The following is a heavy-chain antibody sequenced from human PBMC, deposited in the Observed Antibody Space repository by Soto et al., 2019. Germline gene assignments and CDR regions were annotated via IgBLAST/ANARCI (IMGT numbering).Heavy chain of an antibody. V-gene: IGHV3-7*01. J-gene: IGHJ4*02. Sequence: EVQLVESGGGLVQPGGSLRLSCAASGFTFSTCWMMWVRQAPGKGLEWVANINQDGSERYYVDSVKGRFTISRDNAKNSLYLQMNSLRAEDTAVYYCVKDNRGNYLGQGTLVTGSS. CDR3: VKDNRGNY. CDR2: INQDGSER. D-gene: IGHD3-10*01. CDR1: GFTFSTCW.